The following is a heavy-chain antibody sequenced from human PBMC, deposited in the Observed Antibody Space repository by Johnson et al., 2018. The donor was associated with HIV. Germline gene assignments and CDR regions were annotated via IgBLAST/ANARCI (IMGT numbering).Heavy chain of an antibody. D-gene: IGHD4-17*01. J-gene: IGHJ3*01. CDR2: ITSSGSSV. V-gene: IGHV3-11*04. CDR1: GFIFSKYN. Sequence: VQLVESGGGLVKPGGSLRLSCEVSGFIFSKYNMAWIRQAPGKGLECLSYITSSGSSVYYTDSVKGRFTISRDNAKTYMFLRVNSLRAEDSGIYYCARDATPWGGDYVGYAFDLWGQGTVVTVSS. CDR3: ARDATPWGGDYVGYAFDL.